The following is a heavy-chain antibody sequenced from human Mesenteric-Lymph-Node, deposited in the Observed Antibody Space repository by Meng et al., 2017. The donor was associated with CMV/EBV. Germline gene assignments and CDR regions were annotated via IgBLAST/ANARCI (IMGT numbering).Heavy chain of an antibody. CDR3: ARVTYDSSGPYYYYYGMDV. CDR2: IIPILGTA. Sequence: SVKVSCKASGGTFSSYAISWVRQAPGQGLEWMGGIIPILGTANYAQKFQGRVTITTDESTSTAYMELSSLRSEDTAVYYCARVTYDSSGPYYYYYGMDVWGQGTTVTVSS. V-gene: IGHV1-69*05. D-gene: IGHD3-22*01. CDR1: GGTFSSYA. J-gene: IGHJ6*02.